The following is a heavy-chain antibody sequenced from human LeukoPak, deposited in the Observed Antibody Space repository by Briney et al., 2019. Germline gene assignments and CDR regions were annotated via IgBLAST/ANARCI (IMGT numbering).Heavy chain of an antibody. J-gene: IGHJ3*02. D-gene: IGHD2-21*02. CDR1: GYTFTSYA. Sequence: ASVKVSCKASGYTFTSYAMHWVRQAPGQRLEWMGWINAGNGNTKYSQEFQGRDTITRDTSASTAYMELSSLRSEDTAVYYCARRGGICGGDCSDAFDIWGQGTMVTVSS. CDR3: ARRGGICGGDCSDAFDI. V-gene: IGHV1-3*01. CDR2: INAGNGNT.